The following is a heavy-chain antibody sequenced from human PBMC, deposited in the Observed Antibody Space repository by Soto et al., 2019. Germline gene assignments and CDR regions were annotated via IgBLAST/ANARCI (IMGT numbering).Heavy chain of an antibody. CDR1: GFTFSDYY. D-gene: IGHD3-3*01. Sequence: PGGSLRLSCAASGFTFSDYYMSWVRQAPGKGLEWVSYINNGGETIYYADSVKGRFTMSRDNAKNSVYLQMNSLRAEDTAVYYCARADQTFGVVMGGTSFDTWGRGTLVTVSS. CDR3: ARADQTFGVVMGGTSFDT. V-gene: IGHV3-11*01. J-gene: IGHJ5*02. CDR2: INNGGETI.